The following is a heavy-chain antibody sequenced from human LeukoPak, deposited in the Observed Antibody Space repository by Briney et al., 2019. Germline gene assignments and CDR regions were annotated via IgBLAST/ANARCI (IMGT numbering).Heavy chain of an antibody. CDR2: ISNSGSSI. J-gene: IGHJ4*02. CDR3: ARVRDYGTFDY. V-gene: IGHV3-11*01. Sequence: PGGSLRLSCAASGFTFSDSYMTWIRQAPGKGLEWVSYISNSGSSIYYADSVKGRFTISRDNAENSLYLQMNSLRAEDTAMYYCARVRDYGTFDYWGQGTLVTVSS. D-gene: IGHD4/OR15-4a*01. CDR1: GFTFSDSY.